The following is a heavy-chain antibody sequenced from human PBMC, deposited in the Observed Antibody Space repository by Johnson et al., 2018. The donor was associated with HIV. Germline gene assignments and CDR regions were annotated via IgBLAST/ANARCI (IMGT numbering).Heavy chain of an antibody. Sequence: VQLVESGGGLVQPGGSLRLSCAASGFTFGTYWMSWVRQAPGKGLEWVTNIKEDGREKYYVDSVRGRFTISRDNAKNSLYLQMNSLRVDDTAVYYCARSVSLVRGALDIWGQGTMVTVSS. CDR3: ARSVSLVRGALDI. CDR2: IKEDGREK. J-gene: IGHJ3*02. D-gene: IGHD2/OR15-2a*01. V-gene: IGHV3-7*05. CDR1: GFTFGTYW.